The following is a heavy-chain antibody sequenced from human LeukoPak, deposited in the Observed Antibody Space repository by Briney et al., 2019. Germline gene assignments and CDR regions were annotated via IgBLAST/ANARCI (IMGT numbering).Heavy chain of an antibody. CDR1: GFTVSSYA. V-gene: IGHV3-23*01. J-gene: IGHJ4*02. D-gene: IGHD5-18*01. CDR2: ISGGGGST. Sequence: GGSLRLSCAASGFTVSSYAMSWVRQAPGKGLECVSGISGGGGSTYYADSVKGRFTISRDNSKNTLYLQVDSLRAEDTAVYYCAKDGRWIQLLFDYWGQGTLVTVSS. CDR3: AKDGRWIQLLFDY.